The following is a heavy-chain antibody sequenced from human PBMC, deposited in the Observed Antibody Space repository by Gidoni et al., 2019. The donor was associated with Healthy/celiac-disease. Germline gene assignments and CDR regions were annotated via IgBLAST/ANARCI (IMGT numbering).Heavy chain of an antibody. CDR1: GFTFISYG. J-gene: IGHJ6*02. Sequence: QVQLVESGGGVVQPGRSLRLSCAASGFTFISYGIHWVRQAPGKGLEWVAVIWYDGSNKYYADSVKGRFTISRDNSKNTLYLQMNSLRAEDTAVYYCARDCRAYYYYYGMDVWGQGTTVTVSS. V-gene: IGHV3-33*01. CDR3: ARDCRAYYYYYGMDV. CDR2: IWYDGSNK.